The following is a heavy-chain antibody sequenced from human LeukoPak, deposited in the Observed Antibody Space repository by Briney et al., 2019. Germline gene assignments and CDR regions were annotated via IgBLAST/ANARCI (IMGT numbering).Heavy chain of an antibody. CDR3: ARDQIAAAGTSQNGMDV. D-gene: IGHD6-13*01. CDR2: IIPIFGTA. Sequence: ASVEVSCKASGGTFSSYAISWVRQAPGQGLEWMGGIIPIFGTANYAQKFQGRVTITADESTSTAYMELSSLRSEDTAVYYCARDQIAAAGTSQNGMDVWGQGTTVTVSS. J-gene: IGHJ6*02. V-gene: IGHV1-69*13. CDR1: GGTFSSYA.